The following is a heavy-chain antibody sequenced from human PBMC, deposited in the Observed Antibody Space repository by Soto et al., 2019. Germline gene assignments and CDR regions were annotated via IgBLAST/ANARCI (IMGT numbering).Heavy chain of an antibody. CDR1: GXSSSSGYY. CDR3: ARVIGTTLGWFDP. CDR2: IYHSGST. V-gene: IGHV4-38-2*01. Sequence: XTLSLTCAVSGXSSSSGYYWGWILQPPGKGLEWIGSIYHSGSTYYNPSLNSRVTISVDTSKNQFSLKLSSVTAAYTAVYYFARVIGTTLGWFDPWGQGTLVTVSS. J-gene: IGHJ5*02. D-gene: IGHD1-7*01.